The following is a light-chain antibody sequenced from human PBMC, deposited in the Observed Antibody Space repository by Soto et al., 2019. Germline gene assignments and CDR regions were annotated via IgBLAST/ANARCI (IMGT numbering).Light chain of an antibody. J-gene: IGLJ2*01. CDR1: SSDVGAYNY. CDR3: SLFTGRTTGL. Sequence: QSALTQPASVSGSPGQSITISCTGTSSDVGAYNYVSWYQQHPGKAPKLIIYNVSNRPSGVDNRFSGSKSANTASLTIFGLQAEYEDDYYCSLFTGRTTGLYGEGTKLTVL. V-gene: IGLV2-14*01. CDR2: NVS.